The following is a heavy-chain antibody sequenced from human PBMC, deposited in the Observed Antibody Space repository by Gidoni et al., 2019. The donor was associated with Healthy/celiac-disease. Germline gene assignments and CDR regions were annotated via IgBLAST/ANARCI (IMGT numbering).Heavy chain of an antibody. CDR1: VGSISSGGYS. D-gene: IGHD3-9*01. V-gene: IGHV4-30-2*01. J-gene: IGHJ3*02. Sequence: QLQLQESGSGLVKPSQTLSLTCAVSVGSISSGGYSCSWIRQPPGKGLEWIGYLYHSGSTYYNPALKSRVTISVDRSKNQFSLKLSSVTAADTAVYYGARGGRYDEIGTGPFHDAFDIWGQGTMVTVSS. CDR3: ARGGRYDEIGTGPFHDAFDI. CDR2: LYHSGST.